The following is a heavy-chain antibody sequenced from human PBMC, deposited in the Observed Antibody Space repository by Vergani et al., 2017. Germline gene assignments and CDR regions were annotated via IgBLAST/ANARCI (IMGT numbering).Heavy chain of an antibody. D-gene: IGHD3-3*01. CDR1: RFDFSDYY. J-gene: IGHJ5*02. CDR3: ASGSSGFFTLTSPNWFDP. V-gene: IGHV3-11*04. CDR2: ISNSGNTI. Sequence: QGQLVESGGGLVKPGGSLRLACPASRFDFSDYYMSWIRQAPGKGLDWISYISNSGNTINYADSVQGRFIVSRDNAKKSLYLQMNSLRVEDTAVYYCASGSSGFFTLTSPNWFDPWGQGTLVTV.